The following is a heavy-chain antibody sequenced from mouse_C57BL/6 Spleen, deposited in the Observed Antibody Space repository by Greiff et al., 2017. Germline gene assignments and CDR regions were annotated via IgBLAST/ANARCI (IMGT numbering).Heavy chain of an antibody. Sequence: QVTLQESGPGLLQPSQTLSLTCSFSGFSLSTSGMGVSWIRQPSGKGLEWLAHIYWDGDKRYNPSLKCGLTISKYTSRNQVFLKITTVDTADTATYYCARGRRGAMDYWGQGTSVTVSS. V-gene: IGHV8-12*01. CDR2: IYWDGDK. J-gene: IGHJ4*01. CDR3: ARGRRGAMDY. CDR1: GFSLSTSGMG.